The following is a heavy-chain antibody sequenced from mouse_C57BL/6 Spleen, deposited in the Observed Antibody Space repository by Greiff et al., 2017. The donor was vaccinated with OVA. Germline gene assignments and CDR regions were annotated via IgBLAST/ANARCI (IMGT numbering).Heavy chain of an antibody. CDR3: ARPGDSHWFAY. CDR1: GFTFSDYG. Sequence: EVMLVESGGGLVKPGGSLKLSCAASGFTFSDYGMHWVRQAPEKGLEWVAYISSGSSTIYYADTVKGRFTISRDNAKNTLFLQMTSLRSEDTAMYYCARPGDSHWFAYWGQGTLVTVSA. J-gene: IGHJ3*01. V-gene: IGHV5-17*01. CDR2: ISSGSSTI.